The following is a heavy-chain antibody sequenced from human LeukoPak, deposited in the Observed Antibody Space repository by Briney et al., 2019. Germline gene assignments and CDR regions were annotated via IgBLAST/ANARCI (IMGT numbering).Heavy chain of an antibody. CDR1: GFTFSSYS. CDR2: ISNNGGYT. D-gene: IGHD2-15*01. CDR3: AKQLGYCSDGSCYFPY. V-gene: IGHV3-23*01. Sequence: GGSLRLSCAASGFTFSSYSMNWVRQAPGKGLEWVSAISNNGGYTYYADSVQGRFTISRDNSKSTLCLQMNSLRAEDTAAYYCAKQLGYCSDGSCYFPYWGQGTLVTVSS. J-gene: IGHJ4*02.